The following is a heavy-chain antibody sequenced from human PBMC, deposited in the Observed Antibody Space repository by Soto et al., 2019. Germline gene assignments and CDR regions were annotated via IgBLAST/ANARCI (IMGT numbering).Heavy chain of an antibody. Sequence: QVQLVESGGGVVQPGRSLRLSCAASGFTFSSYGMHWVRQAPGKGLEWVAVIWYDGSNKYYADSVKGRFTISRDNSKNTLYLQMNSLRAEDTAVYYCARDRPAASYYYYYYLDVWGKGTTVTVSS. D-gene: IGHD2-2*01. CDR1: GFTFSSYG. CDR2: IWYDGSNK. V-gene: IGHV3-33*01. J-gene: IGHJ6*03. CDR3: ARDRPAASYYYYYYLDV.